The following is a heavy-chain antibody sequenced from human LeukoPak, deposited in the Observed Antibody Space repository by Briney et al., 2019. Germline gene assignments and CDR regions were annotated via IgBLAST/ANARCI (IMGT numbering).Heavy chain of an antibody. CDR3: TTEYYYDILTGYYSLGLEFEEKHDY. Sequence: PGGSLRLSCAASGFTFSNAWMSWVRQAPGKGLEWVGRIKSKTDGGTTDYAAPVKGRFTISRDDSKNTLYLQMNSLKTEDTAVYYCTTEYYYDILTGYYSLGLEFEEKHDYWGQGTLVTVSS. V-gene: IGHV3-15*01. CDR2: IKSKTDGGTT. D-gene: IGHD3-9*01. CDR1: GFTFSNAW. J-gene: IGHJ4*02.